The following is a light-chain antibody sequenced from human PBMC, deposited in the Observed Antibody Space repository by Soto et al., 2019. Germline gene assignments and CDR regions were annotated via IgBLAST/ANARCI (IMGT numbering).Light chain of an antibody. J-gene: IGKJ4*01. CDR2: WAS. CDR3: QQFYTNPLT. V-gene: IGKV4-1*01. CDR1: QSVLYNSNNKNY. Sequence: DIVMTQSPDSLAVSLGERATIDCKSSQSVLYNSNNKNYLAWYQQKPGQPPKLLIYWASTRESGVPDRFSGSGSGTDFTLTISRLQAEDVAVYYCQQFYTNPLTFGGGTKVEIK.